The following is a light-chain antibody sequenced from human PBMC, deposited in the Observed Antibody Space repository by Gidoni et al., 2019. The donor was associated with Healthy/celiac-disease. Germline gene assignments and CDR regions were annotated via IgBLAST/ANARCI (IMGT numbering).Light chain of an antibody. V-gene: IGLV1-47*01. CDR3: AAWDDSLSGRV. CDR1: SSNIGSNY. J-gene: IGLJ3*02. CDR2: RNN. Sequence: QSVLTQPPSASGTPGQRVTISCSGSSSNIGSNYVYWYQQLPATAPKLLIYRNNQRPSGVPDRFSGSKSGTSASLAISGLRSEDEADYYCAAWDDSLSGRVFGGGTKLTAL.